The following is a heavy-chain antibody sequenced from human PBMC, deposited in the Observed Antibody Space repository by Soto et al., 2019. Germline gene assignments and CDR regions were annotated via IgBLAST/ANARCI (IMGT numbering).Heavy chain of an antibody. V-gene: IGHV1-3*01. CDR2: INAGNGNT. CDR3: ARGGGYCGGGSCYILFTPFDY. CDR1: GYTLTSYA. D-gene: IGHD2-15*01. J-gene: IGHJ4*02. Sequence: ASVKVSCKASGYTLTSYAMHWVRQAPGQRLEWMGWINAGNGNTKYSQKFQGRVTITRDTSASTAYMELSSLRSEDTAVYYCARGGGYCGGGSCYILFTPFDYWGQGT.